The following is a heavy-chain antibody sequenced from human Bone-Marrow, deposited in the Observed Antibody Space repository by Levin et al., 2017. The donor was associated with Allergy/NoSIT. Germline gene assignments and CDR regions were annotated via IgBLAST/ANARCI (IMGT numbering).Heavy chain of an antibody. V-gene: IGHV3-53*01. CDR1: GLTVHNNY. J-gene: IGHJ4*02. Sequence: GGSLRLSCAVSGLTVHNNYMTWVRQAPGKGLEWVSLIYSAGGTYYADSVKGRFTIFRDKSKNTVYLQMNSLRQEDTAIYYWSGLGRLPHRGQGALVTVSS. CDR2: IYSAGGT. CDR3: SGLGRLPH. D-gene: IGHD7-27*01.